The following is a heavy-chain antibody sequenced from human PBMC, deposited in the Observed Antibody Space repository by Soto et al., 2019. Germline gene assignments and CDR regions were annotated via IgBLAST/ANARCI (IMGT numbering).Heavy chain of an antibody. CDR1: GGSISSGGYY. J-gene: IGHJ5*02. CDR3: ARGSVYCYGSGSYPNWFDP. V-gene: IGHV4-31*03. Sequence: SETLSLTCTVSGGSISSGGYYWSWIRQHPLKGLGWVGYSNYTSSTNYNPSHKRRVTISGDTSKNQVSVRLSYVTAANTAVYDSARGSVYCYGSGSYPNWFDPWGQGTLVTVSS. CDR2: SNYTSST. D-gene: IGHD3-10*01.